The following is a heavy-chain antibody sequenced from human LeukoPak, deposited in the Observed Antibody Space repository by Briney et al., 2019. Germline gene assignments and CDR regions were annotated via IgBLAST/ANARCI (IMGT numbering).Heavy chain of an antibody. D-gene: IGHD3-10*01. CDR3: ARLSGYGMDV. Sequence: SETLSLTCTVSGGSISSYYWSWIRQPPGKGLEWIGYIYYSGSTNYNLSLKSRVTISVDTSKNQFSLKLSSVTAADTAVYYCARLSGYGMDVWGQGTTVTVSS. J-gene: IGHJ6*02. CDR1: GGSISSYY. CDR2: IYYSGST. V-gene: IGHV4-59*08.